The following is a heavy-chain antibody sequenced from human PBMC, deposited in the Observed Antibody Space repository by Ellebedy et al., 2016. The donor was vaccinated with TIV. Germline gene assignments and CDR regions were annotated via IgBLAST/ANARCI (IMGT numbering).Heavy chain of an antibody. CDR2: INHSGST. CDR1: GGSFSGYY. D-gene: IGHD3-10*01. J-gene: IGHJ5*01. Sequence: GSLRLXXAVYGGSFSGYYWSWIRQPPGKGLEWIGEINHSGSTNYSPSLKSRVTLSVDTSKNQFSLKLSSVTAADTAVYYCARRSMARGVIINLSNWFDSWGQGTLVTVSS. V-gene: IGHV4-34*01. CDR3: ARRSMARGVIINLSNWFDS.